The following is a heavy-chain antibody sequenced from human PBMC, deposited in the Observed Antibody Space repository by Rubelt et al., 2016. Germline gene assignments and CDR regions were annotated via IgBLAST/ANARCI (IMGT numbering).Heavy chain of an antibody. D-gene: IGHD4/OR15-4a*01. V-gene: IGHV7-4-1*02. CDR2: INANTGDP. J-gene: IGHJ5*02. CDR1: GYTLTTLA. CDR3: ARGHYGA. Sequence: QVQLVQSGAEVKKPGASVKISCKASGYTLTTLAMNWVRQAPGQGLEWMGWINANTGDPTYAQGFTERFVFSLDTSVNTAYLQISSLQPEDTAVYFCARGHYGAWGQGTLVTVSS.